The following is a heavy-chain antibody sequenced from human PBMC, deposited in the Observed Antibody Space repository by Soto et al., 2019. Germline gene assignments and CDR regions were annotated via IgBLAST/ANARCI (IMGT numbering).Heavy chain of an antibody. D-gene: IGHD2-15*01. V-gene: IGHV4-34*01. CDR2: INHSGST. CDR1: GGSFSGYY. CDR3: ARGAGYCSGGSCSPYYYMDV. J-gene: IGHJ6*03. Sequence: SETLSLTCAVYGGSFSGYYWSWIRQPPGKGLEWIGEINHSGSTNYNPSLKSRVTISVDTSKNQFSLKLSSVTAADTAVYYCARGAGYCSGGSCSPYYYMDVWGKGTTVT.